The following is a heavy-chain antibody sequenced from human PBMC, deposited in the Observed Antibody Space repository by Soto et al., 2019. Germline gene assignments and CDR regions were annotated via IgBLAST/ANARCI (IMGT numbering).Heavy chain of an antibody. Sequence: PSETLSLTCTVSGGSINSYYWSWIRQPPGKGLEWIGYIYYSGSTNYNPSLKSRVTISVDTSKNQFSLKLSSVTAADTAVYYRARDGYPYGSGSYYEILPVSWGQGTLVTVSS. CDR3: ARDGYPYGSGSYYEILPVS. CDR1: GGSINSYY. CDR2: IYYSGST. V-gene: IGHV4-59*01. J-gene: IGHJ4*02. D-gene: IGHD3-10*01.